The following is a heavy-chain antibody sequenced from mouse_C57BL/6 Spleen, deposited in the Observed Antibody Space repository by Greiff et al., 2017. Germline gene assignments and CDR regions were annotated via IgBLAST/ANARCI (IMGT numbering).Heavy chain of an antibody. V-gene: IGHV5-4*01. CDR2: ISDGGSYT. J-gene: IGHJ2*01. CDR3: ARDRVADY. CDR1: GFTFSSYA. D-gene: IGHD1-1*02. Sequence: VKLVESGGGLVKPGGSLKLSCAASGFTFSSYAMSWVRQTPEKRLEWVATISDGGSYTYYPDNVKGRFTISRDNAKNNLYLQMSHLKSEDTAMYYCARDRVADYWGQGTTLTVSS.